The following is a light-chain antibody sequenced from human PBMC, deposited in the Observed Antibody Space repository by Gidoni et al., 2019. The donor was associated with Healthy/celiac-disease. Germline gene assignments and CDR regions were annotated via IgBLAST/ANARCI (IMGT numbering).Light chain of an antibody. CDR3: QQYNNWPPLT. CDR2: GAS. CDR1: QSVSSN. V-gene: IGKV3-15*01. Sequence: TLSVSPGERATLSCRASQSVSSNLAWYQQKPGQAPRLLIYGASTRATGIPARFSGSGSGTEFTLTISSLQSEDFAVYYCQQYNNWPPLTFGGGTKVEIK. J-gene: IGKJ4*01.